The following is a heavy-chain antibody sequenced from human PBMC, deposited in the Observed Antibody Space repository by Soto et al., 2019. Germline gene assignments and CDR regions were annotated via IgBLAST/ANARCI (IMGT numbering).Heavy chain of an antibody. V-gene: IGHV3-74*01. CDR2: INVDASGA. J-gene: IGHJ5*01. CDR1: GFTFSNYW. D-gene: IGHD5-18*01. CDR3: VRGAYRGFRLDS. Sequence: EVQLVESGGGLVQRGGSLRLSCAASGFTFSNYWIHWVRQAPWKGLVWVSRINVDASGANYADFVKGRFTISRDNAKNTVYLQMNSLRAENPAVYYCVRGAYRGFRLDSWGQGTLVTVSS.